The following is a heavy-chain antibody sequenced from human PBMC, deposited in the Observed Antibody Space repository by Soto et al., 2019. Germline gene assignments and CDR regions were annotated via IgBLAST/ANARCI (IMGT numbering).Heavy chain of an antibody. D-gene: IGHD5-12*01. CDR3: SXHGGDGYNWFDYYGMDV. Sequence: PGESLKISCKGSGYRFTSYWICWVRQMPGKGLEWMGMIYPCDSDTRYSPSFQGHVTISADKSISTAYLQWSSLKASDTAMYYCSXHGGDGYNWFDYYGMDVWGQGTTVTVSS. CDR2: IYPCDSDT. J-gene: IGHJ6*02. V-gene: IGHV5-51*01. CDR1: GYRFTSYW.